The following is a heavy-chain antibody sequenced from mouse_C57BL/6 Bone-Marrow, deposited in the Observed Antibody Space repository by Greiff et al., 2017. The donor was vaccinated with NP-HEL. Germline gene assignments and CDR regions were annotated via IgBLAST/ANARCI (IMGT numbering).Heavy chain of an antibody. CDR2: IDPSDSYT. J-gene: IGHJ3*01. CDR1: GYTFTSYW. V-gene: IGHV1-69*01. CDR3: AREDDGGFAY. D-gene: IGHD2-3*01. Sequence: QVQLQQPGAELVMPGASVKLSCKASGYTFTSYWMHWVKQRPGPGLEWIGEIDPSDSYTNYNQKFKGKSTLTVDKSSSTAYMQLSSLTSEDSAVYYCAREDDGGFAYWGQGTLVTVSA.